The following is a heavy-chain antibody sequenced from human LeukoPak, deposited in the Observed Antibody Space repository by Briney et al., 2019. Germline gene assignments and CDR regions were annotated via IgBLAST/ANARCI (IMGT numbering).Heavy chain of an antibody. CDR1: GFTFSSYW. CDR2: INSDGSST. J-gene: IGHJ4*02. Sequence: PGGSLRLSCAASGFTFSSYWMHWVRQAPGKGLVWVSRINSDGSSTSYADSVKGRFTISRDNAKNTLYLQMNSLRAEDTAVYYCAPDLFTYYDFWSGYPPPLDYWVQGTLVTVSS. V-gene: IGHV3-74*01. CDR3: APDLFTYYDFWSGYPPPLDY. D-gene: IGHD3-3*01.